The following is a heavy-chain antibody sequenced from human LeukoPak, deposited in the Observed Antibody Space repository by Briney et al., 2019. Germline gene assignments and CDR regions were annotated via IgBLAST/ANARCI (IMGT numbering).Heavy chain of an antibody. D-gene: IGHD3-3*01. Sequence: PSETLSLTCAVYGGSFSGYYWSWIRQPPGKGLEWIGEINHGGSTNYNPSLKSRVTISVDTSKNQFSLKLSSVTAADTAVYYCARARITIFGVVKAPDYWGQGTLVTVSS. CDR1: GGSFSGYY. CDR2: INHGGST. J-gene: IGHJ4*02. CDR3: ARARITIFGVVKAPDY. V-gene: IGHV4-34*01.